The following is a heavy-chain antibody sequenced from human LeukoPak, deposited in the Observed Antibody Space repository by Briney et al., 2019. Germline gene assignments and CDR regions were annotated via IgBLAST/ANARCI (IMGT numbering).Heavy chain of an antibody. V-gene: IGHV4-4*07. D-gene: IGHD3-22*01. CDR1: GGSISSYY. J-gene: IGHJ3*02. CDR2: IYTSWST. CDR3: ARQAMIVVGDAFDI. Sequence: SETLSLTCTVSGGSISSYYWSWIRQPAGKGLEWIGRIYTSWSTNYNPSLKSRVTMSVDTSKNQFSLKLSSVTAADTAVYYCARQAMIVVGDAFDIWGQGTMVTVSS.